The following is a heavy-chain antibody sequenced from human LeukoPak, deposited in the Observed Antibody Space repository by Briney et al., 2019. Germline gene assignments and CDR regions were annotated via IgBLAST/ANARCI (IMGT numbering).Heavy chain of an antibody. CDR3: TKRPSTDGYNS. CDR2: ISGSGDNT. Sequence: GGSLRLSCAVSGFTFSTYAMSWGRQAPGKGLEWVSVISGSGDNTYYADSVKGRFTISRDNFKNTLYLQMNSLRAEDTALYYCTKRPSTDGYNSWGQGTLVTVSS. D-gene: IGHD5-24*01. CDR1: GFTFSTYA. V-gene: IGHV3-23*01. J-gene: IGHJ5*02.